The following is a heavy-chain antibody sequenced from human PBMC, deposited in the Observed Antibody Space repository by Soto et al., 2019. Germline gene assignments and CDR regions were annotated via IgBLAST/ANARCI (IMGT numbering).Heavy chain of an antibody. CDR2: MYYSGST. J-gene: IGHJ4*02. D-gene: IGHD3-22*01. V-gene: IGHV4-61*01. CDR3: ARLTYDYDSSGYRYYFDY. Sequence: QVQLQESGPGLVKPSETLSLTCTVSGGSVSSGSYYWSWIRQPPGKGLEWIGYMYYSGSTNYNPSLKSRVTISVDKSKNQFSLNLSSVTAADTAVYYCARLTYDYDSSGYRYYFDYWGQGTLVTVSP. CDR1: GGSVSSGSYY.